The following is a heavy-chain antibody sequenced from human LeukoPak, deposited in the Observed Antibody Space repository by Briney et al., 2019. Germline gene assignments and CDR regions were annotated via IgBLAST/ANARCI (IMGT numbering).Heavy chain of an antibody. CDR3: AGDYYDSSGYYSSWFDP. CDR1: GGSISSGDYY. Sequence: PSETLSLTCTVSGGSISSGDYYWNWIRQPPGKGLEWIGYIYYSGSTYYNPSLKSRVAMSRDTSKNQFSLKLSSLTAADTAVYYCAGDYYDSSGYYSSWFDPWGQGTLVTVSS. V-gene: IGHV4-30-4*01. CDR2: IYYSGST. J-gene: IGHJ5*02. D-gene: IGHD3-22*01.